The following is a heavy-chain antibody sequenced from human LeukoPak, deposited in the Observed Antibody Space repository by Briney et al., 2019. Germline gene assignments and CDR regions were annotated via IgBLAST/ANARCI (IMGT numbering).Heavy chain of an antibody. D-gene: IGHD3-10*01. CDR1: GYSFIDYY. Sequence: GASVKVSCKASGYSFIDYYLHWVRQAPGHGLEWLGRINPNTGGTDYAQTFQGRVTMTRDRSISTASMELSSLRFDDTAVYYCARDQGPSGNLFDPWGQGTQVTVSS. CDR2: INPNTGGT. J-gene: IGHJ5*02. V-gene: IGHV1-2*06. CDR3: ARDQGPSGNLFDP.